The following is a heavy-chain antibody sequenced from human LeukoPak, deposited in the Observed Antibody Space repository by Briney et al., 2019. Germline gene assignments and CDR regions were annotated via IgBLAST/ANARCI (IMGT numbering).Heavy chain of an antibody. CDR2: ISAYNGNT. J-gene: IGHJ4*01. D-gene: IGHD1-20*01. Sequence: ASVKGSSKASGYTFTRYGSSWVRKAPGQGLEWMGWISAYNGNTNYAQKLQGRVTMTTDTSTSTAYMELRSLRADDTAVYYCARDGTRYSYNWLANWGQGTLVTVSS. CDR1: GYTFTRYG. CDR3: ARDGTRYSYNWLAN. V-gene: IGHV1-18*01.